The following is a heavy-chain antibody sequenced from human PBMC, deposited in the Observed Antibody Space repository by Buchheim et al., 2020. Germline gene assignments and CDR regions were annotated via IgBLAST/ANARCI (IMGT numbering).Heavy chain of an antibody. CDR3: VKGASSSDWHFDY. CDR2: TSYDGSNK. V-gene: IGHV3-30*18. CDR1: EFTFSNYG. Sequence: QVQLVESGGGVVQPGRSLRLSCTASEFTFSNYGMHWVRQAPGKGLEWVAITSYDGSNKYYADSVKGRFTISRDNSKNTLYLQMNSLRAEDTAAYYCVKGASSSDWHFDYWGQGTL. J-gene: IGHJ4*02. D-gene: IGHD6-19*01.